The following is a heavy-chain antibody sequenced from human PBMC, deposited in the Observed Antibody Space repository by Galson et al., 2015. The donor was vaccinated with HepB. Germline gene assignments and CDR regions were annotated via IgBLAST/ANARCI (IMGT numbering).Heavy chain of an antibody. D-gene: IGHD5-12*01. CDR3: TTEVATIVNYYYYYMDV. Sequence: SLRLSCAASGFTFSNAWMNWVRQAPGKGLEWVGRIKSKTDGGTTDYAAPVKGRFTISRDDSKNTLYLQMNSLKTEDTAVYYCTTEVATIVNYYYYYMDVWGKGTTVTVSS. J-gene: IGHJ6*03. CDR1: GFTFSNAW. CDR2: IKSKTDGGTT. V-gene: IGHV3-15*07.